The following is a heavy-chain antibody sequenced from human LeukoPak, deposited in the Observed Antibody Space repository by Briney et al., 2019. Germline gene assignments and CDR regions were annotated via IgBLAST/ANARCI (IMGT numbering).Heavy chain of an antibody. CDR3: ASTYYGSGSYYGWFDP. D-gene: IGHD3-10*01. V-gene: IGHV4-59*01. CDR1: GGSISSYY. J-gene: IGHJ5*02. Sequence: SETLSLTCTVSGGSISSYYWSWIRQPPGKGLEWIGYIYYSGSTNYNPSLKSRVTISVDTSKNQFSLKLSSVTAADTAVYYCASTYYGSGSYYGWFDPWGQGTLVTVSS. CDR2: IYYSGST.